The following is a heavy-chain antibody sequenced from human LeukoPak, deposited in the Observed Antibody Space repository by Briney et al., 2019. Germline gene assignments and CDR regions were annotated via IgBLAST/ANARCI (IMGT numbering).Heavy chain of an antibody. J-gene: IGHJ4*02. D-gene: IGHD5-18*01. CDR3: ATERGYSYGPFGY. Sequence: PSETLSLTCAVYGGSFSGYYWSWIRQPPGKGLGWIGEINHSGSTNYNPSLKSRVTISVDTSKNQFSLKLSSVTAADTAVYYCATERGYSYGPFGYWGQGALVTVSS. V-gene: IGHV4-34*01. CDR2: INHSGST. CDR1: GGSFSGYY.